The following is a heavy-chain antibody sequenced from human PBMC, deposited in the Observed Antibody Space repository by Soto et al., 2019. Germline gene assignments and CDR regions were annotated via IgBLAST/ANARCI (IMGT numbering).Heavy chain of an antibody. CDR3: AIWAGIFGVFAFYY. D-gene: IGHD3-3*01. J-gene: IGHJ4*02. Sequence: QVQLVQSVAAVKKPGSSVKVSCKASGGTFSSYAISWVRQAPGHGLEWMGGIIPILGSASSAQKFQGRVTITADESTGTAYMALSSLRSADTAVYYCAIWAGIFGVFAFYYWGQGTMVTVSS. V-gene: IGHV1-69*01. CDR1: GGTFSSYA. CDR2: IIPILGSA.